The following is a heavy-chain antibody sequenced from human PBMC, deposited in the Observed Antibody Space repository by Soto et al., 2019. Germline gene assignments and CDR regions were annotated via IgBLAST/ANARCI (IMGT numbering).Heavy chain of an antibody. V-gene: IGHV1-18*01. CDR3: ARDSDPDIVVVPAAMGGWFDP. CDR2: ISAYNGNT. J-gene: IGHJ5*02. CDR1: GYTFTSYG. Sequence: QVQLVQSGAEVKKPGASVKVSCKASGYTFTSYGISWVRQAPGQGLEWMGWISAYNGNTNYAQKLQGRVTMTTDTATSTADMELRSLRSDDAAVYYCARDSDPDIVVVPAAMGGWFDPWGQGTLVTVSS. D-gene: IGHD2-2*01.